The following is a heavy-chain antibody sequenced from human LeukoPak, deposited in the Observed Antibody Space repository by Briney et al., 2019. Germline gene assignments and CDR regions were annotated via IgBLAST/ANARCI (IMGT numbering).Heavy chain of an antibody. CDR2: IRYDGSNE. D-gene: IGHD3-10*01. Sequence: GSLRLSCAASGFTFSNYGMHWVRQAPGKGLEWVAFIRYDGSNEYYADSVKGRFTISGDNSKSTLYLQMNSLRAEDTAVYYCAKDLYYSGSGTYYNVRAGPMDVWGKGTTVTVSS. J-gene: IGHJ6*03. CDR3: AKDLYYSGSGTYYNVRAGPMDV. V-gene: IGHV3-30*02. CDR1: GFTFSNYG.